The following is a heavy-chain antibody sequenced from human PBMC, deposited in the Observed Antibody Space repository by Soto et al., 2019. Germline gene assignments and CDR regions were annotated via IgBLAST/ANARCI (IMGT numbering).Heavy chain of an antibody. J-gene: IGHJ4*02. CDR3: ARVEAYSSGWLSDS. V-gene: IGHV1-18*01. CDR2: ISAYNGNT. CDR1: GYTFTSYG. D-gene: IGHD6-19*01. Sequence: ASVKVSCKASGYTFTSYGIGWVRQAPGQGLEWMGWISAYNGNTNYAQKLQGRVTMTTDTSTSTAYMELRSLRSDDTAVYYCARVEAYSSGWLSDSWGQGTLVTVSS.